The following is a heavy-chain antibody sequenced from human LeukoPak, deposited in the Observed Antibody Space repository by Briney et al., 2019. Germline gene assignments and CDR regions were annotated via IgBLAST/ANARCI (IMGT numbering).Heavy chain of an antibody. D-gene: IGHD2/OR15-2a*01. J-gene: IGHJ4*02. CDR2: IIPILGIA. CDR1: GGTFSSYA. CDR3: ARDPRMAASSTTD. V-gene: IGHV1-69*04. Sequence: ASVKVSCKASGGTFSSYAISWVRQAPGQGLEWMGRIIPILGIANYAQKFQGRVTITADKSTSTAYMELSSLRSEDTAVYYCARDPRMAASSTTDWGQGTLVTVSS.